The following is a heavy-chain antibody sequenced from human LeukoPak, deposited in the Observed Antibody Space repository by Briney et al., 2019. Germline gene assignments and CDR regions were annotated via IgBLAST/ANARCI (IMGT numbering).Heavy chain of an antibody. J-gene: IGHJ5*02. CDR1: GGTFSSFL. CDR2: IIPIFGTV. D-gene: IGHD1-26*01. Sequence: ASVNVSCKASGGTFSSFLITWVRQAPGQGLEWMGGIIPIFGTVTYAQKFQGRVTITADESTSTAYMELSSLRSEDTAVYYCARDRWELHWFDPWGQGTLVTVSS. CDR3: ARDRWELHWFDP. V-gene: IGHV1-69*01.